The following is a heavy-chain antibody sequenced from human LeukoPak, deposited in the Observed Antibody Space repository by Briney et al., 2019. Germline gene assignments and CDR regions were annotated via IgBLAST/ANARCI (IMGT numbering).Heavy chain of an antibody. V-gene: IGHV1-18*01. CDR3: ARGPHFDLSSGYTYYFDF. Sequence: ASVKVSCKASGYTFTRYGISWVRQAPGQGPEWMGWVCDFSVLKVNPHYVQRLQGRVTMTTDPSTSTAYMELRSLRSDDTAVYYCARGPHFDLSSGYTYYFDFWGQGTLVTVSS. D-gene: IGHD3-3*01. CDR2: VCDFSVLKVNP. CDR1: GYTFTRYG. J-gene: IGHJ4*02.